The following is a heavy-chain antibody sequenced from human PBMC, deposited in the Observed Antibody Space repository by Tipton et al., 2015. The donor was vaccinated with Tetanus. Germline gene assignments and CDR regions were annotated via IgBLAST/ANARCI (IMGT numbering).Heavy chain of an antibody. CDR1: GFTFSSYG. D-gene: IGHD4-11*01. Sequence: SLRLSCAASGFTFSSYGMHWVRQAPGKGLEWVAVIWYDGSNKYYADSVKGRFSISRDNSKNTLYLQMNSLRAEDTAVYYCARDYSNKGLDVWGQGTTVTVSS. J-gene: IGHJ6*02. CDR3: ARDYSNKGLDV. V-gene: IGHV3-33*01. CDR2: IWYDGSNK.